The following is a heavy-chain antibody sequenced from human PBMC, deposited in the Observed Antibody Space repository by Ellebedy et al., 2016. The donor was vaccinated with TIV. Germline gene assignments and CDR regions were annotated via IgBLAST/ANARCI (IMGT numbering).Heavy chain of an antibody. D-gene: IGHD3-16*01. J-gene: IGHJ6*02. CDR3: ARSHFGGSYGMDV. CDR1: GGPFSSYA. V-gene: IGHV1-69*04. CDR2: IIPILDIT. Sequence: AASVKVSCKASGGPFSSYAISWVRQAPGQGLEWMGRIIPILDITNYAQNFQGRVTITADKSTSTAYMELSSLRSEDTAVYFCARSHFGGSYGMDVWGQGTTVTVSS.